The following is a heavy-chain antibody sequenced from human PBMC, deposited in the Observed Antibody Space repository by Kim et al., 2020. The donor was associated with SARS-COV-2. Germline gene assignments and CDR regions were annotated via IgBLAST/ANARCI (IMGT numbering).Heavy chain of an antibody. CDR1: GYTFTSYY. V-gene: IGHV1-46*01. CDR3: ARDFLSSXWYRTNNADYGMXX. D-gene: IGHD6-13*01. J-gene: IGHJ6*02. CDR2: INPSGGST. Sequence: ASVKVSCKASGYTFTSYYMHWVRQAPGQGLEWMGIINPSGGSTSYAQKFQGRVTMTRDTSTSTVYMELSSLRSEDTAVYYCARDFLSSXWYRTNNADYGMXXWGQGTTXTXSS.